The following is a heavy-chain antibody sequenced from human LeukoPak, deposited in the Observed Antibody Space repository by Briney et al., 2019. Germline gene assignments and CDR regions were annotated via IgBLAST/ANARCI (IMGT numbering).Heavy chain of an antibody. J-gene: IGHJ4*02. Sequence: PGGSLRLSCAASGFTFSTYNMNWVRQAPGKGLEWVSSISSSSSYIYYADSVKGRFTIFRDNAKNSLYLQMNSLRAEDTAVYYCARWVTFGGVIVNDFWGQGTLVTVSS. D-gene: IGHD3-16*02. CDR1: GFTFSTYN. V-gene: IGHV3-21*01. CDR2: ISSSSSYI. CDR3: ARWVTFGGVIVNDF.